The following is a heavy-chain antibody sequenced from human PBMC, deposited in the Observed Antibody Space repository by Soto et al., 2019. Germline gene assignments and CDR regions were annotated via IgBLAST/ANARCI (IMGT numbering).Heavy chain of an antibody. Sequence: EVQLVESGGGLVQPGGSLRLTCAASGFTFRSFDFHWVRQATGKGLEWVATIGTIGDTYYPVSVKGRFTVSRENANSSVSLQMDVLRVGDKAVDLCVRGQDVVPHFFDSWCQGTPVALSS. V-gene: IGHV3-13*01. J-gene: IGHJ4*02. CDR3: VRGQDVVPHFFDS. D-gene: IGHD3-16*02. CDR1: GFTFRSFD. CDR2: IGTIGDT.